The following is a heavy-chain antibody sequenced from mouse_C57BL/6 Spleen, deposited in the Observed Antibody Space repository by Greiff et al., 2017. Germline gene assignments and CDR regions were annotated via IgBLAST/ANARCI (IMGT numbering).Heavy chain of an antibody. CDR3: AKLIYGNGWYFDV. CDR1: GYTFTDYN. D-gene: IGHD2-1*01. V-gene: IGHV1-18*01. Sequence: EVQLQQSGPELVKPGASVKIPCKASGYTFTDYNMAWVKQSHGKSLAWIGDINPNNGGTIYNQKFKGKATLTVDKSSSTDYMELRSLTSEDTAVYYCAKLIYGNGWYFDVWGKGTTVTVSS. CDR2: INPNNGGT. J-gene: IGHJ1*03.